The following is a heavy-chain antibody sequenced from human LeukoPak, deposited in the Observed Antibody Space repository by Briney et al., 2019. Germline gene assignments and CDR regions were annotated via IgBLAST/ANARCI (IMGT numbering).Heavy chain of an antibody. Sequence: SVKVSCKASGGTFSSYGISWVRQAPGQGLEWMGRIIPILGIANYAQKFQGRVTITADKSTSTAYMELSSLRSEDTAVYYCARDLTNYDSSGSTDYWGQGTLVTVSS. CDR1: GGTFSSYG. CDR3: ARDLTNYDSSGSTDY. D-gene: IGHD3-22*01. J-gene: IGHJ4*02. CDR2: IIPILGIA. V-gene: IGHV1-69*04.